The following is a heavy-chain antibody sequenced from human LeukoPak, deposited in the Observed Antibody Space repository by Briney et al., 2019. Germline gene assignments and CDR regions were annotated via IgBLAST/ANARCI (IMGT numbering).Heavy chain of an antibody. CDR3: AKAKGDHGGYFDY. CDR1: GFTFSSYG. Sequence: GGSLRLSCAASGFTFSSYGMHWVRQAPGKGLEWVAFIRYDGSNKYYADSVKGRFTISRDNSKNTLYLQMNSLRAEDTAVYYCAKAKGDHGGYFDYWGQGTLVTVSS. CDR2: IRYDGSNK. J-gene: IGHJ4*02. D-gene: IGHD2-21*01. V-gene: IGHV3-30*02.